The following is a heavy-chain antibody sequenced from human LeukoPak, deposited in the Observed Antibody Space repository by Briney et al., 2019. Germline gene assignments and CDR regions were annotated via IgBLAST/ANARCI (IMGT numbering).Heavy chain of an antibody. Sequence: GGSLRLSCAASGFTFSSYAMSWVRQAPGKGLEWVSAISGSGGSTYYADSVKGRFTISRDNSKNTLYLQMNSLRAEDTAVYYCARDRDSSGWSGGFDYWGQGTLVTVSS. CDR1: GFTFSSYA. CDR3: ARDRDSSGWSGGFDY. CDR2: ISGSGGST. J-gene: IGHJ4*02. V-gene: IGHV3-23*01. D-gene: IGHD6-19*01.